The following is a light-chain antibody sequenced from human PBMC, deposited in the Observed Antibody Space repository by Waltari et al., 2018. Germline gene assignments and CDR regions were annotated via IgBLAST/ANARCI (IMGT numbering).Light chain of an antibody. CDR1: SSNIGSNY. J-gene: IGLJ2*01. V-gene: IGLV1-47*01. Sequence: QSVLTQPPSTSGTPGQRVTISCSGSSSNIGSNYVHWYQHLPGTATKLLIYKNNQRPSGVPDRFSGSRSGTSASLAISGLRSEDEADYFCAVWDDSLSGFVLFGGGTKLTV. CDR2: KNN. CDR3: AVWDDSLSGFVL.